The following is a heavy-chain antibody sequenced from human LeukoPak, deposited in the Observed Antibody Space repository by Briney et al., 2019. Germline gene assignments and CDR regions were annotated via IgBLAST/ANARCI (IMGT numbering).Heavy chain of an antibody. Sequence: PGGSLRLSCAASGFTFSSYAMSWVRQAPGKGLEWVSSISSSSSYIYYADSVKGRFTISRDNAKNSLYLQMNSLRAEDTAVYYCARGRYYDSSGYFGVGYWGQGTLVTVSS. J-gene: IGHJ4*02. V-gene: IGHV3-21*01. CDR2: ISSSSSYI. D-gene: IGHD3-22*01. CDR3: ARGRYYDSSGYFGVGY. CDR1: GFTFSSYA.